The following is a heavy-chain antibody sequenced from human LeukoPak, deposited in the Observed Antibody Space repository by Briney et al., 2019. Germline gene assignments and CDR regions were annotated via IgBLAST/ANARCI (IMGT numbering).Heavy chain of an antibody. V-gene: IGHV4-4*07. CDR1: GGSISSYY. J-gene: IGHJ4*02. CDR2: IYTSGST. Sequence: PSETLSLTCTVSGGSISSYYWSWIRQPAGKGLEWIGRIYTSGSTNYNPSLKSRVTMSVDTSKNQFSLKLSSATAADTAVYYCARVMYYYDSSGYYVYYFDYWGQGTLVTVSS. D-gene: IGHD3-22*01. CDR3: ARVMYYYDSSGYYVYYFDY.